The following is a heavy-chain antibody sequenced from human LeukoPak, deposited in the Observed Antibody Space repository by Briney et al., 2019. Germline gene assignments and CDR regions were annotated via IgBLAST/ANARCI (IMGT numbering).Heavy chain of an antibody. V-gene: IGHV1-18*01. D-gene: IGHD3-22*01. CDR1: GYTFTSYG. J-gene: IGHJ4*02. CDR2: ISAYNGNT. CDR3: ARDNDSSGYYFTENIDY. Sequence: ASVKVSCKASGYTFTSYGISWVRQAPGQGLEWMGWISAYNGNTNYAQKLQGRVTTTTDTSMSTAYMELRSLRSDDTAVYYCARDNDSSGYYFTENIDYWGQGTLVTVSS.